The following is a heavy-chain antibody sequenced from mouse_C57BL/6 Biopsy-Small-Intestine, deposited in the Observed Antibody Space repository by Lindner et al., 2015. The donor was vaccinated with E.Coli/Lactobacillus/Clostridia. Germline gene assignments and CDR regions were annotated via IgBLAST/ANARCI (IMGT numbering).Heavy chain of an antibody. CDR2: INPGSGGT. J-gene: IGHJ2*01. CDR3: ARKGDWDYFDY. D-gene: IGHD4-1*01. CDR1: GYAFTNYL. Sequence: VQLQESGAELVRPGISVKVSCKASGYAFTNYLIEWVKQRPGQGLEWIGVINPGSGGTNYNEKFKDKATLTADKSSSTAYMQFSSLTSEDSAVYFCARKGDWDYFDYWGQGTTLAVSS. V-gene: IGHV1-54*01.